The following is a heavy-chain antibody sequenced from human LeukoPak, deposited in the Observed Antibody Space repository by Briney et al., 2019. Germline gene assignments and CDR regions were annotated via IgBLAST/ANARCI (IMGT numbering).Heavy chain of an antibody. CDR1: GYTFSTYW. Sequence: GGSLRLSCAASGYTFSTYWMHWVRQGPGKGLVWVSRINEDGSSTSYAESVRGRFTISRDNAKNTLYLQMNSLRAEDAAVYYCIRGTFGARDAWGQGTLVTVSS. D-gene: IGHD2-21*02. CDR2: INEDGSST. CDR3: IRGTFGARDA. J-gene: IGHJ4*02. V-gene: IGHV3-74*01.